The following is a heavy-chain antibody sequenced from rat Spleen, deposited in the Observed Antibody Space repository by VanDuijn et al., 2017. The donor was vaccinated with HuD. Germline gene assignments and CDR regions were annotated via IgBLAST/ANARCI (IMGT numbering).Heavy chain of an antibody. CDR1: GFTFSSYW. J-gene: IGHJ1*01. CDR3: ARRHYDGAYGYFDF. V-gene: IGHV5-31*01. Sequence: EVQLVESGGGLVQPGRSLKLSCVASGFTFSSYWMFRIRQAPGEGLEWLSSISPDGGSTYYRDSVKGRFTVSRDNAKSTLYLQMDSLRSEDTATYYCARRHYDGAYGYFDFWGPGTMVTVSS. CDR2: ISPDGGST. D-gene: IGHD1-12*02.